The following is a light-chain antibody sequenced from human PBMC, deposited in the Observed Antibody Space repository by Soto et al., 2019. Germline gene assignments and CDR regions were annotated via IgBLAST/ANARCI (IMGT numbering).Light chain of an antibody. CDR3: QQSYSTHSAT. J-gene: IGKJ4*01. CDR2: VSS. Sequence: DVQMSQSPSSLSAYVGDTVTITCQASHDIDNYLNWYQQKPGKAPKLLIYVSSNLETGVPSRFSGSGSGTDFTLTIRSLQPEDFANYYCQQSYSTHSATFGGGTKLDIK. V-gene: IGKV1-39*01. CDR1: HDIDNY.